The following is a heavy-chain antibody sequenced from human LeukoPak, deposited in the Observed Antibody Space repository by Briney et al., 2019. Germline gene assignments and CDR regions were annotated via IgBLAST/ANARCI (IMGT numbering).Heavy chain of an antibody. CDR1: GFTFSSYA. V-gene: IGHV3-23*01. D-gene: IGHD3-9*01. CDR2: ISGSGGST. Sequence: GGSLRLSCAASGFTFSSYAMSWVRQAPGKGLEWVSTISGSGGSTYYADSVKGRFTISRDKSKNTLYLQMSSLRAEDTAVYYXXXXXGSGWAYYYYYYMDVWGKGTTVTISS. J-gene: IGHJ6*03. CDR3: XXXXGSGWAYYYYYYMDV.